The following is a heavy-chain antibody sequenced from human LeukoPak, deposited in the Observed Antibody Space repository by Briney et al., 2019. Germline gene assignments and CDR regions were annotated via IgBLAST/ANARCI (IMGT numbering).Heavy chain of an antibody. CDR3: TKDLMTGFSSGWYFGY. D-gene: IGHD6-19*01. V-gene: IGHV3-23*01. CDR1: GDTLHSFA. J-gene: IGHJ4*02. Sequence: GGSLRLSCATSGDTLHSFAMSWVRQAPGKGLEWLAVTSGTEDSTHYADSVRGRFIISTDSSKKSLYLQMNSLRAEDTAVYYCTKDLMTGFSSGWYFGYWGLGTLVTVSS. CDR2: TSGTEDST.